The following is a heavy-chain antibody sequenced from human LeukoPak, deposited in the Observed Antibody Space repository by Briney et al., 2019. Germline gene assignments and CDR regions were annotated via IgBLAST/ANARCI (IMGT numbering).Heavy chain of an antibody. D-gene: IGHD5-18*01. Sequence: PSETLSLTCAVYGGSFSGYYWSWIRQPPGKGLEWIGEINHSGSTNYNPSLKSRVTISVDTTKTQFSLKLSSVTAADTAVYYCARGRSYGVWGQRTLVTVSS. CDR3: ARGRSYGV. CDR1: GGSFSGYY. CDR2: INHSGST. V-gene: IGHV4-34*01. J-gene: IGHJ4*02.